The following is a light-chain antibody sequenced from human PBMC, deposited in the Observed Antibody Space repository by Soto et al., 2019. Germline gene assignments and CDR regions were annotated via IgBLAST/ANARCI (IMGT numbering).Light chain of an antibody. CDR2: EVS. CDR3: SSYINSIAFVV. Sequence: QSALTQPASVSGSPGQPITISCTGTSSNVGANNYVSWYQHHPGKAPKLLIYEVSNRPSGVSSRFSGSKSGNTASLTISGLQAEDEADYYCSSYINSIAFVVFGGGTKLTVL. CDR1: SSNVGANNY. J-gene: IGLJ2*01. V-gene: IGLV2-14*01.